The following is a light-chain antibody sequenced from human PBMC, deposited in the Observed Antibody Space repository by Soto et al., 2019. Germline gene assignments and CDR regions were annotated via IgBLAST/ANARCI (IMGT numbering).Light chain of an antibody. CDR2: AAS. Sequence: IPMSQSPSSLSASVGDIVTITCRSSHGIGNDLGWYQQKPGKAPRLLIYAASNLQSGVPSRFNGSGSGTDFTLTISSLQPEDFATYFCLKDFNYPWKFGQGTKVDIK. CDR3: LKDFNYPWK. CDR1: HGIGND. J-gene: IGKJ1*01. V-gene: IGKV1-6*01.